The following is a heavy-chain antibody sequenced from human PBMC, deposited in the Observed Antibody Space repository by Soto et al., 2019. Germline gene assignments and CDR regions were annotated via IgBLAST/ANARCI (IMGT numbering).Heavy chain of an antibody. CDR3: AKADQEVGRPLFDY. J-gene: IGHJ4*02. Sequence: EVQLFESGGGLVQPGGSLRLSCAASGFTFSSYAMSWVRQAPGKGLEWVSGIRGRGDSTFSADSVKGRFTISRDNSKNTVSLQMNSLRVEDTAVYYCAKADQEVGRPLFDYWCQGPPVTVCS. V-gene: IGHV3-23*01. CDR2: IRGRGDST. CDR1: GFTFSSYA. D-gene: IGHD1-26*01.